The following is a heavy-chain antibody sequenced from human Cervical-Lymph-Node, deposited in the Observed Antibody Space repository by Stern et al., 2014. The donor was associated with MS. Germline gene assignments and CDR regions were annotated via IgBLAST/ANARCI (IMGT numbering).Heavy chain of an antibody. CDR3: SRVADGYSLVLGY. D-gene: IGHD5-24*01. CDR2: IHNSGNT. Sequence: QIKLQESGPGLVKPSQTLSLTCAVSGCSLSSAEYYLSWIRQPPGKALEWIGYIHNSGNTYYNPSLESRFTISNDTTKNQLSVTMRSVAAADTAVYSRSRVADGYSLVLGYWGRGTLVTVSS. V-gene: IGHV4-30-4*08. J-gene: IGHJ4*02. CDR1: GCSLSSAEYY.